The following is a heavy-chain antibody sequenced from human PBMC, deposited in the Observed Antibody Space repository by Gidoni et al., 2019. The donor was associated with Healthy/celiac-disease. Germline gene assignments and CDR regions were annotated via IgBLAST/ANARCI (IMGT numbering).Heavy chain of an antibody. CDR1: GFTFSSYA. D-gene: IGHD6-19*01. CDR2: ISGSGGST. V-gene: IGHV3-23*01. J-gene: IGHJ4*02. CDR3: AKQKASGWYYFDY. Sequence: EVQLLESGGGLVQPGGSLRLSCVASGFTFSSYAMSWVRQAPGKGLEWVSAISGSGGSTYYADSVKGRFTISRDNSKNTLYLQMNSLRAEDTAVYYCAKQKASGWYYFDYWGQGTLVTVSS.